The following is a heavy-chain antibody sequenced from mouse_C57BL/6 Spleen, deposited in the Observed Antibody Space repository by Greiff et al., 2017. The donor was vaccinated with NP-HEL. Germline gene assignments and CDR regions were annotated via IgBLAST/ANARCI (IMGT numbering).Heavy chain of an antibody. V-gene: IGHV5-4*01. CDR3: ARDTHYYGSRGDFDY. CDR1: GFTFSSYA. Sequence: DVHLVESGGGLVKPGGSLKLSCAASGFTFSSYAMSWVRQTPEKRLEWVATISDGGSYTYYPDNVKGRFTISRDNAKNNLYLQMSHLKSEDTAMYYCARDTHYYGSRGDFDYWGQGTTLTVSS. J-gene: IGHJ2*01. D-gene: IGHD1-1*01. CDR2: ISDGGSYT.